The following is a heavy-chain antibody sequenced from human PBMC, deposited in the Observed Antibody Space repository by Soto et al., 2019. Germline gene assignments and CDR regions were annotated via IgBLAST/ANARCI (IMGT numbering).Heavy chain of an antibody. J-gene: IGHJ5*02. CDR3: ARVALSGGGWLDP. CDR1: GNTFTRFY. CDR2: INPRSGDT. Sequence: QVQLVQSGAEVKKPGASVNVSCKASGNTFTRFYIHWVRQAPGQGLEWMGIINPRSGDTTYAEKFQGRITVTRDTSTSTVYMELTSLRYEVTAIYYCARVALSGGGWLDPWGQGTLVTVSS. D-gene: IGHD1-26*01. V-gene: IGHV1-46*01.